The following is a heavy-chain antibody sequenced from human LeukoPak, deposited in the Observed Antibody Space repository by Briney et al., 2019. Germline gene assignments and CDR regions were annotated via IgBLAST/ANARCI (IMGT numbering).Heavy chain of an antibody. J-gene: IGHJ4*02. CDR1: GFTFSRYG. D-gene: IGHD1-26*01. CDR2: TWYDGSNE. CDR3: ARPLVGDALDY. Sequence: PGGSLRLSCAASGFTFSRYGMHWVRQAPGKGLEWVAVTWYDGSNEDYADSVKGRFTIFRDNSKNTLHLQMNSLRAEDTAVYYCARPLVGDALDYWGQGTLVTVSS. V-gene: IGHV3-33*01.